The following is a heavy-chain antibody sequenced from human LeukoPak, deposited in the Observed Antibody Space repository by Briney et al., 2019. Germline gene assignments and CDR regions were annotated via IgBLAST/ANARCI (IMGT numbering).Heavy chain of an antibody. CDR3: ARHPVDIVATIIFSFDY. D-gene: IGHD5-12*01. V-gene: IGHV4-59*08. Sequence: SETLSLTCTVSGGSISSYYWSWIRQPPGKGLEWIGYIYYRGSTNYNPSLKSRVTISVDTSKNQFSLKLSSVTAADAAVYYCARHPVDIVATIIFSFDYWGQGTLVTVSS. J-gene: IGHJ4*02. CDR2: IYYRGST. CDR1: GGSISSYY.